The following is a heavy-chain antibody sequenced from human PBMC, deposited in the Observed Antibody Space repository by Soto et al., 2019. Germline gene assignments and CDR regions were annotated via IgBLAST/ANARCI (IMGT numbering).Heavy chain of an antibody. V-gene: IGHV1-69*01. CDR3: ASGIFSDYYDSSGYDY. Sequence: QVQLVQSGAEVKKPGSSVKVSCKASGGTFSSYAISWVRQAPGQGLEWMGGIIPIFGTANYAQKFQGRVTITADESTGTAYMELSSLRSEDTAVYYCASGIFSDYYDSSGYDYWGQGTLVTVSS. CDR1: GGTFSSYA. CDR2: IIPIFGTA. J-gene: IGHJ4*02. D-gene: IGHD3-22*01.